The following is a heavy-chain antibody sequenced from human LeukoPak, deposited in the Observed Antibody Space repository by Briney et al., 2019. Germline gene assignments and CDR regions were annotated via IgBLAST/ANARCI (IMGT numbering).Heavy chain of an antibody. Sequence: KTSETLSLTCTVSGGSVSSGSYYWSWIRQPPGKGLEWIGYIYYSGSTNYNPSLKSRVTISVDTSKNQFSLKLSSVTAADTAVYYCARDGEFKFDPWGQGTLVTVSS. V-gene: IGHV4-61*01. J-gene: IGHJ5*02. CDR2: IYYSGST. CDR3: ARDGEFKFDP. CDR1: GGSVSSGSYY. D-gene: IGHD3-10*01.